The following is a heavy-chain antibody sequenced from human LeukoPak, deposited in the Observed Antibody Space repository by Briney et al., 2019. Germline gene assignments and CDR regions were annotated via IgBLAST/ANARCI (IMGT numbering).Heavy chain of an antibody. CDR1: GFTFSSYN. V-gene: IGHV3-48*01. D-gene: IGHD3-22*01. Sequence: PGGSLRLSCAASGFTFSSYNMNWVRQAPGKELEWVSYISISSTTIYYADSVKGRFTISRDNGKNSLSLQMNSLRAEDTAVYYCAISTYHYDSSGTRHWYFDLWGRGTLVTVSS. CDR2: ISISSTTI. J-gene: IGHJ2*01. CDR3: AISTYHYDSSGTRHWYFDL.